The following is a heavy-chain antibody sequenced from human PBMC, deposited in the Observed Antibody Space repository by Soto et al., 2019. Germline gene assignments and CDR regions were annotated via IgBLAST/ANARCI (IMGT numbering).Heavy chain of an antibody. D-gene: IGHD5-12*01. Sequence: SVKVSCKASGGTFSSYAISWVRQAPGQGLEWMGGIIPIFGTANYAQKFQGRVTITADKSTSTAYMELSSLRSEDTAVYYCARGEAGYSGYDTFYYYYGMDVWGQGTTVTVSS. CDR1: GGTFSSYA. V-gene: IGHV1-69*06. CDR2: IIPIFGTA. J-gene: IGHJ6*02. CDR3: ARGEAGYSGYDTFYYYYGMDV.